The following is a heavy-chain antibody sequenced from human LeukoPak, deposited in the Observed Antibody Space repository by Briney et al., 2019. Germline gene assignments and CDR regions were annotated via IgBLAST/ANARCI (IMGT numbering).Heavy chain of an antibody. CDR2: IIPIFGTA. V-gene: IGHV1-69*06. CDR3: AREGYCSSTSCPRRSRYFDY. Sequence: GASVKVSCRASGGIFSSYAISWVRQAPGQGLEWMGGIIPIFGTANYAQKFQGRVTITADKSTSTAYMELSSLRFEDTAVYYCAREGYCSSTSCPRRSRYFDYWGQGTLVTVSS. D-gene: IGHD2-2*01. J-gene: IGHJ4*02. CDR1: GGIFSSYA.